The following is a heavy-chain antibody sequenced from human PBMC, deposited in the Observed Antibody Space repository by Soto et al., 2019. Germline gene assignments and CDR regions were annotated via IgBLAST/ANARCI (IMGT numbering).Heavy chain of an antibody. CDR3: TTHEEGAPWAGGFDS. J-gene: IGHJ5*01. Sequence: SLRLSCAASGFRFRTRAMSWVRQAPGKELEWVASIRPGGDSTYYADSVKGRFAVSRDNSNVTLYLQMDSLRVEDTAIYYCTTHEEGAPWAGGFDSWGQGTLVTVSS. V-gene: IGHV3-23*01. CDR1: GFRFRTRA. CDR2: IRPGGDST. D-gene: IGHD1-26*01.